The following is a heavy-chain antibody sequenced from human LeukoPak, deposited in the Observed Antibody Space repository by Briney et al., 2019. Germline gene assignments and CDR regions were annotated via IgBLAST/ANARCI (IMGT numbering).Heavy chain of an antibody. D-gene: IGHD5-24*01. Sequence: SETLSLTCTVSGDSISEYYWSWIRQPPGKGLEWIGEVYYSGSTQYNPSRKSRVTISVDTSKNQFSLRLRSVSAADTAVYYCARELDGNGGWFDPWGQGTPVTVS. CDR2: VYYSGST. CDR1: GDSISEYY. J-gene: IGHJ5*02. V-gene: IGHV4-59*12. CDR3: ARELDGNGGWFDP.